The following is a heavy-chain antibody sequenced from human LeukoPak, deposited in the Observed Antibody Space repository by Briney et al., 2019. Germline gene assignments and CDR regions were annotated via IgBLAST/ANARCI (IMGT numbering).Heavy chain of an antibody. V-gene: IGHV1-18*01. CDR1: GYTFTSYG. CDR2: ISAYNGNT. Sequence: ASVKVSCKASGYTFTSYGISWVRQAPGQGLEWMGWISAYNGNTNYAQKLQGRVTMTTDTFTSTAYMELSSLRSEDTAVYYCASGGYYYDSSGYPDYWGQGTLVTVSS. CDR3: ASGGYYYDSSGYPDY. D-gene: IGHD3-22*01. J-gene: IGHJ4*02.